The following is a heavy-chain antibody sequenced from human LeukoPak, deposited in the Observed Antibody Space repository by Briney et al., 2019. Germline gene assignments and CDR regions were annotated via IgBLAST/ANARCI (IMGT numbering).Heavy chain of an antibody. Sequence: PGGSLRLSCTASGFTFSSYGIHWVRQAPGKGLEWVAVISYDENIKNYADSVKGRFTISRDNSKNTLYLQMDSLRVEDTAVYYCVKDAAVATYFEYWGQGTRVTVSS. D-gene: IGHD5-12*01. V-gene: IGHV3-30*18. CDR3: VKDAAVATYFEY. CDR2: ISYDENIK. CDR1: GFTFSSYG. J-gene: IGHJ4*02.